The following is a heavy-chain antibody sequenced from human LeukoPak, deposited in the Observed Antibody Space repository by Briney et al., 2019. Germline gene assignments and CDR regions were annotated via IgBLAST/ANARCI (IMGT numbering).Heavy chain of an antibody. CDR2: ISWDGGSR. D-gene: IGHD1-26*01. J-gene: IGHJ4*02. V-gene: IGHV3-43*01. Sequence: GGSLRLSCAASGSTFNDYSMHWVRQPPGKGLEWFSLISWDGGSRYYADSVRGRFTISKDISKNTLYLQMNSLRAEDTALYYCARIRGTYYFFDSWGQGTLVTVSS. CDR1: GSTFNDYS. CDR3: ARIRGTYYFFDS.